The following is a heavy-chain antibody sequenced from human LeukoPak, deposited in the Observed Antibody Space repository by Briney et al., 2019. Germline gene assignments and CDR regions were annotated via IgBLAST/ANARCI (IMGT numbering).Heavy chain of an antibody. J-gene: IGHJ3*01. D-gene: IGHD3-10*01. CDR3: ARDGYFGSGSYGDALDL. CDR2: TYYRSKWYY. CDR1: GDSVSSNSAA. Sequence: SQTLSLTCAISGDSVSSNSAAWNWIRQSPSRGLEWLGRTYYRSKWYYDYVVSLKGRMTIIPDTSKNQFSLQLNSVSPEDTAVYYCARDGYFGSGSYGDALDLWGQGTLVTVSS. V-gene: IGHV6-1*01.